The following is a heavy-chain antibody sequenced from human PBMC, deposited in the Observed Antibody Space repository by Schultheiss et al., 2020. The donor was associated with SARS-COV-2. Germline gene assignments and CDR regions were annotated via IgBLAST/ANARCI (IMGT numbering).Heavy chain of an antibody. CDR3: ARQRGGIAVAGNWFDP. V-gene: IGHV4-59*01. Sequence: SQTLSLTCTVSGGSISSYYWSWIRQPPGKGLEWIGYIYYSGSTYYNPSLKSRVTISVDTSKNQFSLKLSSVTAADTAVYYCARQRGGIAVAGNWFDPWGQGTLVTVSS. D-gene: IGHD6-19*01. CDR1: GGSISSYY. CDR2: IYYSGST. J-gene: IGHJ5*02.